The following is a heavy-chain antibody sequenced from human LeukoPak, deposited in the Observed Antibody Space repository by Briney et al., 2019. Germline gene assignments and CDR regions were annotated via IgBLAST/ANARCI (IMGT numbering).Heavy chain of an antibody. J-gene: IGHJ4*02. D-gene: IGHD3-16*01. CDR1: GGSISSISYY. CDR3: ARRSMITFGGVDY. CDR2: IYYSGST. Sequence: PSETLSLTCTVSGGSISSISYYWGWIRQPPGKGLEWSGSIYYSGSTYYNPSLKSRVTISVDTSKNQFSLKLSSVTAADTAVYYCARRSMITFGGVDYWGQGTLVTVSS. V-gene: IGHV4-39*01.